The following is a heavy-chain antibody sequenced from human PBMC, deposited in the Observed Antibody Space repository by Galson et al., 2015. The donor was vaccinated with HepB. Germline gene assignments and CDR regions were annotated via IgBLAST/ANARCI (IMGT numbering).Heavy chain of an antibody. CDR3: ARGKRWLQLIDAFDI. CDR1: GFIFRNYA. D-gene: IGHD5-24*01. J-gene: IGHJ3*02. CDR2: LSFDGSTK. Sequence: SLRLSCAASGFIFRNYAMHWVRQAPGKGLEWVAVLSFDGSTKYYADSVKGRFTISRDTSKNTLYLQMDSLRAEDTSMYYCARGKRWLQLIDAFDIWGPGTMVTVSS. V-gene: IGHV3-30*04.